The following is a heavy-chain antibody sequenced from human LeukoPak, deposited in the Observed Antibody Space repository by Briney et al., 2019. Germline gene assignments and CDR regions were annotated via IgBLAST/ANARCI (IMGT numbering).Heavy chain of an antibody. CDR2: ISSSSSTI. CDR3: ARDLPLKWYSSSWYGKLDY. J-gene: IGHJ4*02. V-gene: IGHV3-48*01. CDR1: GFTFSGYS. D-gene: IGHD6-13*01. Sequence: GGSLRLSCAASGFTFSGYSMNWVRQAPGKGLEWVSYISSSSSTIYYADSVKGRFTISRDNAKNSLYLQMNSLRAEDTAVYYCARDLPLKWYSSSWYGKLDYWGQGTLVTVSS.